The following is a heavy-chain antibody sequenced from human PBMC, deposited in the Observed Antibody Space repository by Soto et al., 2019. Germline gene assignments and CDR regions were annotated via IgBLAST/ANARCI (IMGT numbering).Heavy chain of an antibody. D-gene: IGHD1-7*01. CDR2: IDRDSSTI. CDR1: GLTFGFGFYS. Sequence: GGSLRLSCEASGLTFGFGFYSMNWVRQAPGKGLEWISYIDRDSSTIYYADSVKGRFTISRDNARNSLYLQLNSLRDEDTAVYYCAGWTTGTVGTFDIWGQGKVVTVSS. J-gene: IGHJ3*02. CDR3: AGWTTGTVGTFDI. V-gene: IGHV3-48*02.